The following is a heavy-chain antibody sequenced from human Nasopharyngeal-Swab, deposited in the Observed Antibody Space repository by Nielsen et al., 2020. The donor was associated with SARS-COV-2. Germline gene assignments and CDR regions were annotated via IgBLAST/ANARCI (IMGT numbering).Heavy chain of an antibody. CDR3: ARNPGAFFDY. V-gene: IGHV3-30*03. Sequence: WIRQPPGKGLEWMAVISYDGVKKFYADSAKGRFTLSRDNSKNTLYLQMNSLRTEDTAVYYCARNPGAFFDYWGQGTLVTVSS. D-gene: IGHD1-26*01. CDR2: ISYDGVKK. J-gene: IGHJ4*02.